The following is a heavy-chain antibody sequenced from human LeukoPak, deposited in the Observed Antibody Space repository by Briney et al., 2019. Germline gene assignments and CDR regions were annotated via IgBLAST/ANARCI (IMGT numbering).Heavy chain of an antibody. D-gene: IGHD2-15*01. CDR2: TYTNGRT. V-gene: IGHV4-39*07. J-gene: IGHJ3*02. CDR1: GGSFGGSQY. CDR3: AAGKDVDGSPVGAFDI. Sequence: SETLSLTCTVSGGSFGGSQYWGWFRQAPGKGLEWIGSTYTNGRTFYNPSLASRLTTSVDTSTNQISLRLTSATVADTAVFYCAAGKDVDGSPVGAFDIWGQGTMVTVSS.